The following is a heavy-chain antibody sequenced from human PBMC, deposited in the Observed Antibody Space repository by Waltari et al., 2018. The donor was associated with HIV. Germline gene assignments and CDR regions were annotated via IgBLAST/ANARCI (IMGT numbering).Heavy chain of an antibody. CDR1: GGSISSYY. CDR3: AREEVGYDILTGYYRRYYGMDV. Sequence: QVQLQESGPGLVKPSETLSLTCTVSGGSISSYYWSWIRQPPGKGLEWIGYIYYSGSTNYNPSLKSRVTISVDTSKNQFSLKLSSVTAADTAVYYCAREEVGYDILTGYYRRYYGMDVWGQGTTVTVSS. V-gene: IGHV4-59*01. CDR2: IYYSGST. J-gene: IGHJ6*02. D-gene: IGHD3-9*01.